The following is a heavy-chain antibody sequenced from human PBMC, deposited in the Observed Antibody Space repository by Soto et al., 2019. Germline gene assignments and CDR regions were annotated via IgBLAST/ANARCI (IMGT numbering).Heavy chain of an antibody. CDR3: AGDRGSGWFLY. CDR2: ISGNNGNT. Sequence: QVQLVQSVPEVKKPGASVKVSCKASGYTFTSYGISWVRQAPGQGLEWMGWISGNNGNTNYAQKFQGRVTMTTDTSTSTAYMELRSLRSDDTAVYYCAGDRGSGWFLYWGQGSLVTVSS. CDR1: GYTFTSYG. J-gene: IGHJ4*02. D-gene: IGHD6-19*01. V-gene: IGHV1-18*01.